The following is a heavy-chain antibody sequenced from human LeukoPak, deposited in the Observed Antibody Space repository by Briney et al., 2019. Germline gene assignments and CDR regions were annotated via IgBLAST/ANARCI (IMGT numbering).Heavy chain of an antibody. CDR2: INHSGST. CDR1: GGSFSGYY. J-gene: IGHJ4*02. D-gene: IGHD3-22*01. V-gene: IGHV4-34*01. Sequence: PSETLSLTCAVYGGSFSGYYWSWIRQPPGKGLEWIGEINHSGSTNYNPSLKSRVTISVDTSKNQFSLKLSSVTAADTAVYYCVRSSDSSGYYQFDYWGQGTLVTVSS. CDR3: VRSSDSSGYYQFDY.